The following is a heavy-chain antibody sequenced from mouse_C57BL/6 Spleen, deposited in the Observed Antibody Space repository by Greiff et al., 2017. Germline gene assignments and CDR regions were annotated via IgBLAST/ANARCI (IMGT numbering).Heavy chain of an antibody. CDR2: ISSGSSTI. D-gene: IGHD1-1*01. Sequence: DVKLVESGGGLVKPGGSLKLSCAASGFTFSDYGMHWVRQAPGKGLEWVAYISSGSSTIYYADTVKGLFTITRDNAKNTLFLQMTSLRSESTAMYYCARHAYYYGSSWDFNYWGQGTTLTVSS. V-gene: IGHV5-17*01. J-gene: IGHJ2*01. CDR1: GFTFSDYG. CDR3: ARHAYYYGSSWDFNY.